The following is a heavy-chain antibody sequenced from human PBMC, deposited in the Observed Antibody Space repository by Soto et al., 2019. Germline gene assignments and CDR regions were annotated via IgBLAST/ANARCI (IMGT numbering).Heavy chain of an antibody. Sequence: GGSLRLSCAASGFTFSNSAMSWVRQAPGKGLEWVSAISGSGGSTYYADSVKGRFTISRDNSKNTLYVQMNSLRAEDTAVYYCAKRREKRFDYWGQGALVTVSS. V-gene: IGHV3-23*01. CDR2: ISGSGGST. CDR3: AKRREKRFDY. D-gene: IGHD3-10*01. J-gene: IGHJ4*02. CDR1: GFTFSNSA.